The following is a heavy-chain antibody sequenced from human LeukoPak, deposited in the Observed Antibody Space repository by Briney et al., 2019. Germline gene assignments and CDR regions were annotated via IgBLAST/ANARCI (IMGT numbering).Heavy chain of an antibody. Sequence: PGGSLRLSCAASGFTFSTYGMHWVRQAPGKGLEWVAVISYDESKIYYADSVKGRFTISRDNSKNTLYLQMNSLRAEDTAVYYCAKELYMAVVVAATGGAFDIWGQGTMVTVSS. J-gene: IGHJ3*02. CDR2: ISYDESKI. CDR1: GFTFSTYG. D-gene: IGHD2-15*01. CDR3: AKELYMAVVVAATGGAFDI. V-gene: IGHV3-30*18.